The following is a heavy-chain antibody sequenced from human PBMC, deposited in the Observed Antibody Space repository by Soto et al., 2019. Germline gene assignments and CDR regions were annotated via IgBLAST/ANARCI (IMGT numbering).Heavy chain of an antibody. Sequence: GGSLRLSCAASGVTFDDYAMHWVLQAPGKGLEWVSGISWNSGSIGYADSVKGRFTISRDNAKNSLYLQMNSLRAEDTALYYCAKDRFGGYSSSWYYYYYGMDVWGQGTTVTVSS. J-gene: IGHJ6*02. D-gene: IGHD6-13*01. CDR1: GVTFDDYA. V-gene: IGHV3-9*01. CDR3: AKDRFGGYSSSWYYYYYGMDV. CDR2: ISWNSGSI.